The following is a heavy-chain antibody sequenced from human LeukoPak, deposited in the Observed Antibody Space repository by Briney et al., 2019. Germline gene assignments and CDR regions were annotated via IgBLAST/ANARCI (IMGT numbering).Heavy chain of an antibody. CDR2: IIPILGIA. J-gene: IGHJ4*02. D-gene: IGHD3-16*01. Sequence: SVKVSYKASGGTFSSYAISWVRQAPGQGLEWMGRIIPILGIANYAQKFQGRVTITADKSTSTAYMELSSLRSEDTAVYYCASPPTLHTWGQGTLVTVSS. V-gene: IGHV1-69*04. CDR1: GGTFSSYA. CDR3: ASPPTLHT.